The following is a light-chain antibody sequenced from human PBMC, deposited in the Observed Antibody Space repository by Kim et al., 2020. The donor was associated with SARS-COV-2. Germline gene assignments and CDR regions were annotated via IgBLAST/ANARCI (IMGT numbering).Light chain of an antibody. CDR2: DVI. J-gene: IGLJ1*01. CDR1: NSDVGGYDY. CDR3: CSHSTTSTYL. V-gene: IGLV2-14*04. Sequence: GQSITISCTGTNSDVGGYDYVSWYQQYPNKAPKLLIFDVIKRPSGVSNRFSGSKSGNTASLTISGLQADDEADYYCCSHSTTSTYLFGTGTKVTVL.